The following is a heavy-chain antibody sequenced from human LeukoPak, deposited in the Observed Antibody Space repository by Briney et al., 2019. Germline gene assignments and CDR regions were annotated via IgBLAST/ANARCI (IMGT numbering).Heavy chain of an antibody. CDR1: GFTFSNAW. Sequence: GGSLRLSCAASGFTFSNAWMSWVRQAPGKGLEWVGRIKSKTDGGTTDYAAPVKGRFTISRDDSKNTLYLQMNSLKTEDTAVYYCTTASYLRSLEWLSIDYWGQGTLVTVSS. D-gene: IGHD3-3*01. J-gene: IGHJ4*02. CDR2: IKSKTDGGTT. V-gene: IGHV3-15*01. CDR3: TTASYLRSLEWLSIDY.